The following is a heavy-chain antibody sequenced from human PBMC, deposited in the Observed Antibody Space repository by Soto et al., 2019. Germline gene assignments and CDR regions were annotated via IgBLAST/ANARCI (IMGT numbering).Heavy chain of an antibody. V-gene: IGHV3-21*01. CDR1: GFTFSSYS. CDR2: ISSSSSYI. J-gene: IGHJ6*02. D-gene: IGHD6-13*01. CDR3: ASQIAAIYYYHYGMDV. Sequence: PGGSLRLSCAASGFTFSSYSMNWVRQAPGKGLEWVSSISSSSSYIYYADSVKGRFTISRDNAKNSLYLQMNSLRAEDTAVYYCASQIAAIYYYHYGMDVWGQGTTVTVSS.